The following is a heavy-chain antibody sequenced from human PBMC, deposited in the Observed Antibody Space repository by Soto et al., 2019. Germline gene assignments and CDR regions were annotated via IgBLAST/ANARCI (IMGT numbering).Heavy chain of an antibody. CDR3: ARLKGGVTIFGALTHYYYGMDV. Sequence: SETLSFTCAVSGGSISSSNWWSWVRQPPGKGLEWIGEIYHSGSTNYNPSLKSRVTISVDKSKNQFSLKLSSVTAADTAVYYCARLKGGVTIFGALTHYYYGMDVWGQGTTVTVYS. J-gene: IGHJ6*02. CDR2: IYHSGST. D-gene: IGHD3-3*01. CDR1: GGSISSSNW. V-gene: IGHV4-4*02.